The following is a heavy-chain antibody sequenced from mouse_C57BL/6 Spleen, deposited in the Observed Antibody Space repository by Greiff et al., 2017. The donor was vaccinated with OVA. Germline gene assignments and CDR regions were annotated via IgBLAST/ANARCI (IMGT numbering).Heavy chain of an antibody. D-gene: IGHD3-3*01. J-gene: IGHJ4*01. CDR3: ARGDHYYAMDY. Sequence: VQLKQSGAELARPGASVKLSCKASGYTFTSYGISWVKQRTGQGLEWIGEIYPRSGNTYYNEKFKGKATLTADKSSSTAYMELRSLTSEDSAVYFCARGDHYYAMDYWGQGTSVTVSS. CDR1: GYTFTSYG. V-gene: IGHV1-81*01. CDR2: IYPRSGNT.